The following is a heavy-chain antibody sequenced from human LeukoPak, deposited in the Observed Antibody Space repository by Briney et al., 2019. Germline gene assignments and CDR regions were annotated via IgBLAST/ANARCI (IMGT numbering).Heavy chain of an antibody. Sequence: GGSLRLSCTASGFNFAFYAMSWVRQAPGKGLEWVGFIRSKTYGGTTEYAASVRGRFTISRDDSKSIAYLQVNSLKTEDTAVYYCTRIGSGYYDSSGYYYWGQGTLVTVSS. CDR1: GFNFAFYA. D-gene: IGHD3-22*01. V-gene: IGHV3-49*04. J-gene: IGHJ4*02. CDR3: TRIGSGYYDSSGYYY. CDR2: IRSKTYGGTT.